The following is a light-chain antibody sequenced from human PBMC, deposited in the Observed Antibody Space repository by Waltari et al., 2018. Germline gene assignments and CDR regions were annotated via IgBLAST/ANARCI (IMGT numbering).Light chain of an antibody. CDR2: DAS. Sequence: EIVLTQSPATLSVSPGERATLSCWASQSIRSTLAWYQQKPGQAPRARIYDASTRATGIPVRFRGSGYGTYFTLTISSLQSEDFAVYYCQQYTNWPLTFGGGTKVEI. V-gene: IGKV3D-15*01. CDR1: QSIRST. J-gene: IGKJ4*01. CDR3: QQYTNWPLT.